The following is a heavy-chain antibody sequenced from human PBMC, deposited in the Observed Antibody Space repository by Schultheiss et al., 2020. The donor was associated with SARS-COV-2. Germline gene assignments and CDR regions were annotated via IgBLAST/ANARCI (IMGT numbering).Heavy chain of an antibody. CDR2: IYSGGST. Sequence: GGSLRLSCAASGFTFSSYAMSWVRQAPGKGLEWVSVIYSGGSTYYADSVKGRFTISRDNSKNTLYLQMNSLRAEDTAVYYCARGEKLITIFGVVTGFDYWGQGTLVTVSS. CDR1: GFTFSSYA. D-gene: IGHD3-3*01. CDR3: ARGEKLITIFGVVTGFDY. J-gene: IGHJ4*02. V-gene: IGHV3-53*01.